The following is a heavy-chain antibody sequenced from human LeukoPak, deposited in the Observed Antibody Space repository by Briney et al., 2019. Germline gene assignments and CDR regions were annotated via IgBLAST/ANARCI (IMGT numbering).Heavy chain of an antibody. CDR1: EFTFSNYA. D-gene: IGHD3-22*01. Sequence: PGGSLRLSCTASEFTFSNYAMSWVRQAPGKGLEWVSAIRSSGGTRDYADSVKGRFTISRDNSKNTLYLQMNSLRAEDTAVYYCAKDESSGYYYFDHWGQGTLVTVSS. V-gene: IGHV3-23*01. CDR2: IRSSGGTR. CDR3: AKDESSGYYYFDH. J-gene: IGHJ4*02.